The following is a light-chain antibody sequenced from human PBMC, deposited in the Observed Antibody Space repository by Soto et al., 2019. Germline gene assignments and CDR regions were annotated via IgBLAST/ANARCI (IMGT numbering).Light chain of an antibody. CDR3: QQYGTSPYT. Sequence: EIVLTQSPGTLSLSPGERATLSCRASQSVSRTYLAWYQQKPGQAPGLLIYDVSSRATGIPDRFSGSGSGTDFALTISRLEPVDFAVYYCQQYGTSPYTFGQGTKLEIK. CDR2: DVS. J-gene: IGKJ2*01. CDR1: QSVSRTY. V-gene: IGKV3-20*01.